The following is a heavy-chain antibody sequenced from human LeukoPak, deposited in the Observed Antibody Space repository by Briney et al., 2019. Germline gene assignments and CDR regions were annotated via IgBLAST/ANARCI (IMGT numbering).Heavy chain of an antibody. CDR2: IGDSGATT. J-gene: IGHJ4*02. V-gene: IGHV3-23*01. Sequence: SGGSLRLSCAASGFTLSSYAVTWVRQAPGKGLEWVSDIGDSGATTYYADSVKGRFTISRDNPKNTLYLQMSSLRAEDTAVYFCASFHYYGSGAYYLSYWGQGTLVTVSS. CDR1: GFTLSSYA. D-gene: IGHD3-10*01. CDR3: ASFHYYGSGAYYLSY.